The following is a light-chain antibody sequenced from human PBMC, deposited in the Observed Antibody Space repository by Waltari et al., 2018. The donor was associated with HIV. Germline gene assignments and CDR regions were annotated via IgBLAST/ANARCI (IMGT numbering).Light chain of an antibody. V-gene: IGLV2-11*01. Sequence: QSALTQPRSVSGSPGQSVTLSCRGSSTDIGDYNYVPWYQQHPGQVPKLVIFDVSKRPSGVPDRFSGSKSVNTASLTISGLQAEDEADYYCCSYAGTYTWVFGGGTRLTVL. J-gene: IGLJ2*01. CDR2: DVS. CDR1: STDIGDYNY. CDR3: CSYAGTYTWV.